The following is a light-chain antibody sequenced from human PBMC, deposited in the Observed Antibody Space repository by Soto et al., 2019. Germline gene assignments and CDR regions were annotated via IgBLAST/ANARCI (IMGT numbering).Light chain of an antibody. V-gene: IGKV3-20*01. CDR1: QSVSNSY. CDR2: GAS. J-gene: IGKJ5*01. Sequence: TVLTQSPGTLSLAPGERATLSCRASQSVSNSYLAWYQQKPGQAPRLLIYGASNRATGIPDRFSGSGSGTDFTLTISRLEPEDCAVYYCQQYGNSRTFGQGTRLEIK. CDR3: QQYGNSRT.